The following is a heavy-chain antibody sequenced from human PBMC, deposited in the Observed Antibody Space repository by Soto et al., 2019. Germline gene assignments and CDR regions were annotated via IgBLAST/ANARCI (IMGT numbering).Heavy chain of an antibody. CDR1: GVSVNDGGYY. CDR2: IYHSGYS. CDR3: AAQRGGGYFDS. D-gene: IGHD3-16*01. V-gene: IGHV4-31*03. Sequence: SETLSLTCTVSGVSVNDGGYYWNWIRQHPGRGLEYIGYIYHSGYSYSNPSLESRFTLSLETSKNQFSLTVTSVTAADTAVYYCAAQRGGGYFDSWGLGTLVTVSS. J-gene: IGHJ4*01.